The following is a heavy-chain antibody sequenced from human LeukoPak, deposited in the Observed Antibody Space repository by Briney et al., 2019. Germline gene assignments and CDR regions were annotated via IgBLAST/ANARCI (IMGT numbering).Heavy chain of an antibody. D-gene: IGHD1-26*01. Sequence: GGSLRLSCAASGFTFSSYAMSWVRQAPGKGLEWVSAISGSGVTTHYAGSVKGRFSISRDNSKNTLYLQMNSLRAEDTALYYCTKKVVVGATSPYSDFQDWGQGTLVTVSS. J-gene: IGHJ1*01. CDR1: GFTFSSYA. CDR2: ISGSGVTT. V-gene: IGHV3-23*01. CDR3: TKKVVVGATSPYSDFQD.